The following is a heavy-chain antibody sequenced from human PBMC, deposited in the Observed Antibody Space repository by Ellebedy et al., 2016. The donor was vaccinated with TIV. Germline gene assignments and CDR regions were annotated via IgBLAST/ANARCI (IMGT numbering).Heavy chain of an antibody. D-gene: IGHD5-24*01. Sequence: GESLKISCAASGFTFSDYHMNWVRQAPGKGLEWVSSIIVGGSTYDADSVKGRFIISRDNAANSLYLQMNSLRVEDTAVYYCVGDSTHGYDDYWGQGTLVTVSS. CDR2: IIVGGST. V-gene: IGHV3-69-1*01. J-gene: IGHJ4*02. CDR1: GFTFSDYH. CDR3: VGDSTHGYDDY.